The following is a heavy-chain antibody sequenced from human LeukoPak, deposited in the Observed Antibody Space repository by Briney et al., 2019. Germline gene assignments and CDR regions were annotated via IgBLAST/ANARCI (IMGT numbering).Heavy chain of an antibody. CDR2: ISTYDHDT. Sequence: ASVKVSCKASGYTFTNYGISWVRQAPGQGLEWMAWISTYDHDTNYAQKFRGRVTMTTDTSTSTAYMELRSLGSDDTAVYYYVRDYFCSGGTCDDCFDPWGQGTLVTVSS. D-gene: IGHD2-15*01. J-gene: IGHJ5*02. CDR1: GYTFTNYG. CDR3: VRDYFCSGGTCDDCFDP. V-gene: IGHV1-18*01.